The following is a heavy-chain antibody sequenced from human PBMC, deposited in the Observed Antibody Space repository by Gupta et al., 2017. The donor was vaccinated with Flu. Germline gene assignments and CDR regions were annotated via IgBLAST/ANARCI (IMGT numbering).Heavy chain of an antibody. D-gene: IGHD3-9*01. CDR3: AREVDGYYDYYGMDV. Sequence: VQLVESGGGLVKPGGSLRLSCEASGFTFRSSSMTWVRQAAGKGLEWVSSITGSSSYIYYADSVKGRFTISRDNAKNSLFLQMNSLRAEDTAVYYCAREVDGYYDYYGMDVWGQGTTVTVSS. CDR1: GFTFRSSS. V-gene: IGHV3-21*01. J-gene: IGHJ6*02. CDR2: ITGSSSYI.